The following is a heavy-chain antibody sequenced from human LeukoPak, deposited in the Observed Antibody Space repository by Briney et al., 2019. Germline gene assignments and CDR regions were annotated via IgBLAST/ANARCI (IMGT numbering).Heavy chain of an antibody. CDR2: ISYTGST. CDR1: GGSISRYY. J-gene: IGHJ6*03. V-gene: IGHV4-59*01. D-gene: IGHD7-27*01. CDR3: ARVGIYYYYYYMDV. Sequence: PSETLSLTCTVSGGSISRYYWSWIRQPPGKGLEWIGYISYTGSTTYNSSLKSRVTISLDTSQNQFSLKLTSVTPADTAVYYCARVGIYYYYYYMDVWGKGTTVTVSS.